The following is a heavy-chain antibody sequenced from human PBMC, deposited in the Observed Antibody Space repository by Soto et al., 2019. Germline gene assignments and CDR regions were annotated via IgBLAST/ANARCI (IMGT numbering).Heavy chain of an antibody. D-gene: IGHD4-17*01. CDR1: GFSLNTRTVG. CDR2: IYWDDDK. Sequence: QITLKESGPTLVKPTQTLTLTCTCSGFSLNTRTVGVGWIRQPPGKALEWLALIYWDDDKRYSPSLRTRLTITTDTSKNQVVFTMTNMDPVDTATYYCAHTVTRFDYFDYWGQGTMVTVS. J-gene: IGHJ4*02. V-gene: IGHV2-5*02. CDR3: AHTVTRFDYFDY.